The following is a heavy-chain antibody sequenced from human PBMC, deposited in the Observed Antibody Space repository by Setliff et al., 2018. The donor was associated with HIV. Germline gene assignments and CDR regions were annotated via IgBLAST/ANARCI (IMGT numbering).Heavy chain of an antibody. CDR2: ISAYNGNK. V-gene: IGHV1-18*01. CDR1: FTSYG. D-gene: IGHD3-22*01. J-gene: IGHJ1*01. CDR3: ARDPSSGIYYDSSGQYFQN. Sequence: FTSYGISWVRQAPGQGLEWMGWISAYNGNKNYAQKFQGRVSMTIDTSTNTAYMGLKSLSPADTAVYFCARDPSSGIYYDSSGQYFQNWGQGTLVTVSS.